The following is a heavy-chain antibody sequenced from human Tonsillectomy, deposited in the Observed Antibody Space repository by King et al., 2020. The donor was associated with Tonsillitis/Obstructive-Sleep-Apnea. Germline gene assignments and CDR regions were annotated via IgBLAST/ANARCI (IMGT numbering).Heavy chain of an antibody. CDR2: IYTSGST. D-gene: IGHD4-17*01. V-gene: IGHV4-4*07. CDR3: ASPDDYGDYEYFQH. J-gene: IGHJ1*01. Sequence: QVQLQESGPGLVKPSETLSLTCTVSGGSISSYYWSWIRQPAGKGLEWIGRIYTSGSTNYNPSLKSRVTMSVDTSKNQFSLKLSSVTAADTAVYYLASPDDYGDYEYFQHWGQGTLVTVSS. CDR1: GGSISSYY.